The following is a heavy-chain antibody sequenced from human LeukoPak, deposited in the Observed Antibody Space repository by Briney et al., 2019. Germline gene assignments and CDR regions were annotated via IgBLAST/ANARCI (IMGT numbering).Heavy chain of an antibody. J-gene: IGHJ4*02. Sequence: ASVKVSCKASGYTFTGYYMHWVRQAPGQGLEWMGWINPNSGGTNYAQKFQGRVTMTRDTSISTAYMELSRLRSDDTAVYYCARTTYGYCSSTSCYSEYYFDYWGQGTLVTVSS. V-gene: IGHV1-2*02. CDR1: GYTFTGYY. D-gene: IGHD2-2*03. CDR2: INPNSGGT. CDR3: ARTTYGYCSSTSCYSEYYFDY.